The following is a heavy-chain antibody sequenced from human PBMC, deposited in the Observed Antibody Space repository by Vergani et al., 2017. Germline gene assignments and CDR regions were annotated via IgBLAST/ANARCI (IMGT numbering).Heavy chain of an antibody. D-gene: IGHD1-26*01. J-gene: IGHJ3*02. CDR1: GFPFSSYG. CDR3: ARRIVGVDVFYDAIDI. CDR2: ITYEGSNV. Sequence: QVVESGGGVVQPGRSLRLSCAGSGFPFSSYGMHWVRQAPGKGLEWVAMITYEGSNVEYADSVNGRFTVSRDNSKNTVYLEMNSLRAGDTAVYYCARRIVGVDVFYDAIDIWGQGTKVTFSS. V-gene: IGHV3-30*03.